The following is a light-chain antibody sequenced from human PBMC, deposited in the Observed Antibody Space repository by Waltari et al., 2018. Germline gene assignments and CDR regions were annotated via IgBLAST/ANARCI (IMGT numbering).Light chain of an antibody. V-gene: IGKV1-39*01. CDR2: TAS. Sequence: DIQMTQSPSSLSASVGDRVPITCRASQRISTYLNWYQQKPGKAPKLLIYTASTLQTGVPSRFSGSGSGTDFTLTISSLQLEDFATYYCQQSFSTLPWTFGQGTKVEIQ. CDR1: QRISTY. CDR3: QQSFSTLPWT. J-gene: IGKJ1*01.